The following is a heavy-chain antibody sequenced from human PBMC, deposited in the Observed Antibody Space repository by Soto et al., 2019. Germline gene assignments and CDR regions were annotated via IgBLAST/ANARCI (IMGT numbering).Heavy chain of an antibody. V-gene: IGHV4-34*01. D-gene: IGHD6-6*01. CDR1: GGSFSGYY. J-gene: IGHJ4*02. CDR3: ARGANSSSSRLAPYYYFDY. Sequence: SETLSLTCAVYGGSFSGYYWSWIRQPPGKGLEWIGEINHSGSTNYNPSLKSRVTISVDTSKNQFSLKLSSVTAADTAVYYCARGANSSSSRLAPYYYFDYWGQGTLVTVSS. CDR2: INHSGST.